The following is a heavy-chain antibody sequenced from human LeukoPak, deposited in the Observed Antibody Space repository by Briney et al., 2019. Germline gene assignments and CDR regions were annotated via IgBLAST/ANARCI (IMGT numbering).Heavy chain of an antibody. CDR2: IYPGGSDT. CDR3: ARPRYDSSGYYLYYFDY. J-gene: IGHJ4*02. V-gene: IGHV5-51*01. CDR1: GYSFTSYW. D-gene: IGHD3-22*01. Sequence: GESLKISCKGSGYSFTSYWIGWVRQMPGKGLEWMGIIYPGGSDTRYSPSFQGQVTISADKSISTAYLQWSSLKASDTAMYYCARPRYDSSGYYLYYFDYWGQGTLVTVSS.